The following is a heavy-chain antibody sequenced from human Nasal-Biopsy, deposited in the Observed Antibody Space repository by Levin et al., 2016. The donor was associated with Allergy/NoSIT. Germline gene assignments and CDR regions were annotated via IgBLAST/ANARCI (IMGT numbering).Heavy chain of an antibody. J-gene: IGHJ3*01. CDR2: IDPGDSQT. CDR1: GYSFFNHW. D-gene: IGHD3-10*01. CDR3: ARQEFYYSSGSSGFDL. V-gene: IGHV5-10-1*01. Sequence: GGSLRLSCEASGYSFFNHWISWVRQPPGKGLEWMGKIDPGDSQTNYSPSFQGHVTMSVDKSATTVYLQWTSLKTSDTAIYYCARQEFYYSSGSSGFDLWGRGTLVTASS.